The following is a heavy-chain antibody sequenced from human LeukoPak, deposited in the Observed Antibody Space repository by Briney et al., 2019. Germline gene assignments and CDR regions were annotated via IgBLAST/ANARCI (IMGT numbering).Heavy chain of an antibody. V-gene: IGHV3-53*01. CDR3: WRASLSSRDYFDF. D-gene: IGHD6-19*01. Sequence: GGSLRLSCAASGFTVSSNYMSWVRQVPGTGLEWLSIIHSGGNTYYADSAEGRFTTFRDNSQNTPFLQMNSLRIEDETGFYCWRASLSSRDYFDFWGQGTLVTVSS. CDR2: IHSGGNT. J-gene: IGHJ4*02. CDR1: GFTVSSNY.